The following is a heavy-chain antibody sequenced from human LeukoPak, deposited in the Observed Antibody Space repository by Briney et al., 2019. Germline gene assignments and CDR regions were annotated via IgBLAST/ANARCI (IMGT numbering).Heavy chain of an antibody. CDR3: AKGDILTGYYSPFDY. D-gene: IGHD3-9*01. CDR2: FSGSGDTT. V-gene: IGHV3-23*01. Sequence: GGSLRLSCAASGFTFSSYAMSWVRQAPGEGLEWVSAFSGSGDTTYYADSVKGRFTISRDNSKNTLYLQMNSLRAEDTAVYYCAKGDILTGYYSPFDYWGRGTLVTVSS. CDR1: GFTFSSYA. J-gene: IGHJ4*02.